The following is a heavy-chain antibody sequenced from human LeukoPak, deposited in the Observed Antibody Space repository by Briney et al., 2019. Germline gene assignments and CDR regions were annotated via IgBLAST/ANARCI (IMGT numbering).Heavy chain of an antibody. D-gene: IGHD6-19*01. Sequence: PGGSLRLSCGASGFSFSSYWMHWVRQAPGKGLMWVSRVNNDGSSTTYADSVEGRFTISRDNARNTLYLQMDSLRAEDTAVYYCARSSYPYYFDYWGQGTLVTDSS. CDR1: GFSFSSYW. V-gene: IGHV3-74*01. J-gene: IGHJ4*02. CDR2: VNNDGSST. CDR3: ARSSYPYYFDY.